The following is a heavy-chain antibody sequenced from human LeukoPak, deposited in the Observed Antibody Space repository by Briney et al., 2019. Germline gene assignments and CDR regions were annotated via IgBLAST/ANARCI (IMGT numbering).Heavy chain of an antibody. V-gene: IGHV4-59*08. J-gene: IGHJ4*02. CDR1: GGSIGSYY. CDR3: ARTRSSGSSPFDY. CDR2: IYYSGNT. D-gene: IGHD3-10*01. Sequence: PSETLSLTCTVPGGSIGSYYWSWIRQPPGKGLEWIGYIYYSGNTNYNPSLKSRVTVSVDTSKNQFSLKLTSVTAADTAVYFCARTRSSGSSPFDYWGQGTLVTVSS.